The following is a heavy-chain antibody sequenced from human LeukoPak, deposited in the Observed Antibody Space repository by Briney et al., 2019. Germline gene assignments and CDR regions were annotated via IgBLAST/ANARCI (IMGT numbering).Heavy chain of an antibody. CDR1: GGTFSSYA. V-gene: IGHV1-18*01. Sequence: VASVKVSYKASGGTFSSYAISWVRQAPGQGLEWMGWISAYNGNTNYAQKLQGRVTMTTDTSTSTAYMELRSLRSDDTAVYYCARDWQLWANFDYWGQGTLVTVSS. J-gene: IGHJ4*02. CDR3: ARDWQLWANFDY. D-gene: IGHD5-18*01. CDR2: ISAYNGNT.